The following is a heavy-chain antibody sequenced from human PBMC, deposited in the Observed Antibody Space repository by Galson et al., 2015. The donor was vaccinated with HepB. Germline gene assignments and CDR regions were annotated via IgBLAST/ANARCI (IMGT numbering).Heavy chain of an antibody. D-gene: IGHD4-17*01. CDR2: IYFTGSS. J-gene: IGHJ4*02. CDR1: GGSISSSSNY. CDR3: VRHWGPTTVATHG. Sequence: LSLTCTVSGGSISSSSNYWGWIRQPPEKGLEWIGSIYFTGSSFYNPSLKSRVTMSVDLSKNQFSLQLSSVTAADTAVYYCVRHWGPTTVATHGWGQGTLVTVSS. V-gene: IGHV4-39*01.